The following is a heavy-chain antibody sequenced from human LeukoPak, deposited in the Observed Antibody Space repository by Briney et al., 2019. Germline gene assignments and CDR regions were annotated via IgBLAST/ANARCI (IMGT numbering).Heavy chain of an antibody. CDR2: IIPIFGTA. CDR1: RGTFSSYA. J-gene: IGHJ6*02. D-gene: IGHD6-19*01. Sequence: SVKVSCKASRGTFSSYAISWVRQAPGQGLEWMGGIIPIFGTANYAQKFQGRVTITADESTSTAYMELSSLRSEVTAVYYCARDLGRSSGWFVGVFMDVWGQGTTVTVSS. CDR3: ARDLGRSSGWFVGVFMDV. V-gene: IGHV1-69*13.